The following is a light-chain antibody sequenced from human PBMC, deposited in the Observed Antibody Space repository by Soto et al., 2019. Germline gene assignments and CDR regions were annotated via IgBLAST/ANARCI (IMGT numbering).Light chain of an antibody. CDR1: SSNIGSNT. V-gene: IGLV1-44*01. Sequence: QPVLTQPPSASGTPGQRVIISCSGSSSNIGSNTVNWYQQIPGTAPTLLIYSYNQRPSGVPDRFSGSKSDTSASLAISGLQSEDEAEYYCAAWDDILNGVLFGGGTKLTVL. CDR2: SYN. J-gene: IGLJ2*01. CDR3: AAWDDILNGVL.